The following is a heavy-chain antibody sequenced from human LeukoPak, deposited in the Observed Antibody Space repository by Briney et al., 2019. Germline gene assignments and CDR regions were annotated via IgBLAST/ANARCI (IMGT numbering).Heavy chain of an antibody. J-gene: IGHJ4*02. V-gene: IGHV3-30*04. CDR1: GFTFSSYA. Sequence: PGRSLRLSCAASGFTFSSYAMHWVRQAPGKGLEWVAVISYDDGSNKYYADSVKGRFTISRDNSKHTVYLEMNSLRVEDTAMYYCSKERPEEYYGSGSYFDYWDQGTLVTVSS. CDR3: SKERPEEYYGSGSYFDY. D-gene: IGHD3-10*01. CDR2: ISYDDGSNK.